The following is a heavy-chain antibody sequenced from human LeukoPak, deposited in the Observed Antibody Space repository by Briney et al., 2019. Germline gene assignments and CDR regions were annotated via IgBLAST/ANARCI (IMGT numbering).Heavy chain of an antibody. V-gene: IGHV4-59*13. J-gene: IGHJ3*02. CDR1: GGPISSTF. D-gene: IGHD3-16*01. Sequence: SETLSLTCTVSGGPISSTFWSWIRQPPGKGLEWIGYIYSSGTTDYNPSLQSRVTISLDTSKNQFSLKLRSATAADTAVYDCAIYYDTTAYTGAVAFDIWGQGTRVAVSS. CDR2: IYSSGTT. CDR3: AIYYDTTAYTGAVAFDI.